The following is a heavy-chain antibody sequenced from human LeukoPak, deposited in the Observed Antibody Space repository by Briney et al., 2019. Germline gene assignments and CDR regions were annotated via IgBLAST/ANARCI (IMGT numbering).Heavy chain of an antibody. V-gene: IGHV3-33*01. J-gene: IGHJ4*02. CDR2: IWYDGSNK. CDR3: ARDGRYSGSYYADY. CDR1: GFTFSSYG. Sequence: GRSLRLSCAASGFTFSSYGMHWVRQAPGKGLEWVAVIWYDGSNKYYADSVKVRFTISRDNSKNTLYLQMNSLRAEDTAVYYCARDGRYSGSYYADYWGQGTLVTVSS. D-gene: IGHD1-26*01.